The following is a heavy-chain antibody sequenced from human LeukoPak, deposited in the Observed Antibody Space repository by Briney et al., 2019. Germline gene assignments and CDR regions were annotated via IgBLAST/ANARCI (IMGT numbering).Heavy chain of an antibody. CDR3: AKADSYGGNSQLFDS. CDR1: GFTFSSYS. Sequence: GGSLRLSCAASGFTFSSYSMTWVRQAPGKGLEWVAGISGSDGSTYYADSVKGRFTITRDNSKNTLCLQMNNLRAEDAAIYYCAKADSYGGNSQLFDSWGQGTLVTVSS. D-gene: IGHD4-23*01. V-gene: IGHV3-23*01. CDR2: ISGSDGST. J-gene: IGHJ4*02.